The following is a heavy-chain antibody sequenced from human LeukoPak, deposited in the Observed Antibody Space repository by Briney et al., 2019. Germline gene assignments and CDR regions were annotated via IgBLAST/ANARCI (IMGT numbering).Heavy chain of an antibody. V-gene: IGHV3-30*18. CDR2: ISYDGSNK. D-gene: IGHD3-10*01. CDR1: GLTFSSYG. J-gene: IGHJ4*02. CDR3: AKDRPGVGTFDY. Sequence: GGSLRLSCAASGLTFSSYGMHWVRQAPGKGLEWVAVISYDGSNKYYADSVKGRFTISRDNSKNTLYLQMNSLRAEDTAVYYCAKDRPGVGTFDYWGQGTLVTVSS.